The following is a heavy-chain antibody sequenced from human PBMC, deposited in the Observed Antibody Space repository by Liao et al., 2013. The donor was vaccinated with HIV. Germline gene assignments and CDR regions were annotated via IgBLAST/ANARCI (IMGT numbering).Heavy chain of an antibody. J-gene: IGHJ6*03. Sequence: QVQLQQWGAGLLKPSETLSLTCAVYGGSFSGYYWSWIRPVPQGRGLEWIGYIYYSGSANYNPSLESRVTISVDTSKNQFSLKPSSVTAADTAVYYCAREGEPFAEYMFTAYYYYIDVWGKGTTVTVSS. D-gene: IGHD3-16*01. CDR1: GGSFSGYY. CDR2: IYYSGSA. V-gene: IGHV4-34*11. CDR3: AREGEPFAEYMFTAYYYYIDV.